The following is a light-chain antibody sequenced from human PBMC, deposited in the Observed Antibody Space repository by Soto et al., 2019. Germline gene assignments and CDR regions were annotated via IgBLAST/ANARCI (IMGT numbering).Light chain of an antibody. Sequence: EIVMTQSPPTRSVSPGEGAPPPSRASQGIGDTLAWYQQKPGQTPRLLIYDASNRATDFPARFSGSGSGTDFTLTISSLEPEDFAVYYCQQRSNWPLTFGQGTRLEIK. V-gene: IGKV3-11*01. CDR3: QQRSNWPLT. CDR2: DAS. CDR1: QGIGDT. J-gene: IGKJ5*01.